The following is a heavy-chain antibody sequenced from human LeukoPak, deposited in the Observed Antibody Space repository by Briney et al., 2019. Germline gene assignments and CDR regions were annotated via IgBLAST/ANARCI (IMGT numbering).Heavy chain of an antibody. CDR2: ISASGGST. CDR1: GFTFSTYA. J-gene: IGHJ4*02. V-gene: IGHV3-23*01. Sequence: PGGSLRLSCAASGFTFSTYAMSWVRQAPGKGLEWVSVISASGGSTYYADSVKGRFTISRDNSKNTLYLQMNRLRAEDTAVYYCAKDQRGYCTSTRCYIYDYWGQGTLVTVSS. D-gene: IGHD2-2*02. CDR3: AKDQRGYCTSTRCYIYDY.